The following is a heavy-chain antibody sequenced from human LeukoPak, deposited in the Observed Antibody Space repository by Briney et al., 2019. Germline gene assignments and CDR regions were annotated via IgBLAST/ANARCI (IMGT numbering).Heavy chain of an antibody. CDR2: LSYSGST. V-gene: IGHV4-39*01. D-gene: IGHD6-13*01. Sequence: SETLSLTCTVSGGSVSNNNYYWGWIRQPPGKGLEWIGSLSYSGSTYYNPSLKSPVTISVDTSKNQFSLKVSSVTAADTAVYYCARVLAAAAHFDYWGQGTLVTVSS. CDR3: ARVLAAAAHFDY. CDR1: GGSVSNNNYY. J-gene: IGHJ4*02.